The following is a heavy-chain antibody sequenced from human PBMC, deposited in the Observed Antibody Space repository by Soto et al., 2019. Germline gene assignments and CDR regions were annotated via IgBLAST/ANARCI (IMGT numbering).Heavy chain of an antibody. V-gene: IGHV1-69*13. J-gene: IGHJ4*02. CDR2: IIPIFGTA. Sequence: SVNVSCKASGGTFSSHAISWVRQAPGQGLEWMGGIIPIFGTANYAQKFQGRVTITADESTSTAYMELSSLRSEDTAVYYCAGDYDSSGYYYDYWGQGTLVTVSS. CDR3: AGDYDSSGYYYDY. CDR1: GGTFSSHA. D-gene: IGHD3-22*01.